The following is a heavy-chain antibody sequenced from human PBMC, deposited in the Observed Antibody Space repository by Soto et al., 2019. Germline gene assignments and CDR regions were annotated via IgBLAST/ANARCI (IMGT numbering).Heavy chain of an antibody. J-gene: IGHJ4*02. V-gene: IGHV3-30*03. CDR1: GSNFGVFG. CDR2: LSYEGSEE. CDR3: ALTRRSSLLEVAGPGFEY. Sequence: VGSLRLSGATSGSNFGVFGMHWVRQAPGKGLEWLSVLSYEGSEEYYADSVRGRFTISRDNSKSTLFLQMDSLRVEDTGVYYCALTRRSSLLEVAGPGFEYWGQGTLVTVSS. D-gene: IGHD6-19*01.